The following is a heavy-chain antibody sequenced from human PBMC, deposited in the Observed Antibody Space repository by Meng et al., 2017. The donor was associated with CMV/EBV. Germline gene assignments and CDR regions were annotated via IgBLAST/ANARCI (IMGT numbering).Heavy chain of an antibody. V-gene: IGHV3-20*04. CDR2: INWNGGST. CDR1: GFTFDDYG. CDR3: ARNGERSNNYDFCSGYYYYYYGMDV. J-gene: IGHJ6*02. Sequence: GGSLRLSCAASGFTFDDYGMSWVRQAPGKGLEWVSGINWNGGSTGYADSVKGRFTISRDNAKNSLYLQMNSLRAEDTALYYCARNGERSNNYDFCSGYYYYYYGMDVWGQGTTVTVSS. D-gene: IGHD3-3*01.